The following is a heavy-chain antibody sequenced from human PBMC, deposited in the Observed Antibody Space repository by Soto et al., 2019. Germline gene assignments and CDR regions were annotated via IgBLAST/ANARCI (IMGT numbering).Heavy chain of an antibody. D-gene: IGHD3-3*01. CDR3: AKSKDSTIFGVVIYYFDT. CDR2: LSPNGGST. CDR1: GFTFSSFG. V-gene: IGHV3-23*01. Sequence: GGSLRLSCAASGFTFSSFGMNWVRQAPGKGLEWVSSLSPNGGSTYYAESVKGRFTISRDNAKNTLFLQMDSLRAEDTAVYFCAKSKDSTIFGVVIYYFDTWGQGALVTVS. J-gene: IGHJ4*02.